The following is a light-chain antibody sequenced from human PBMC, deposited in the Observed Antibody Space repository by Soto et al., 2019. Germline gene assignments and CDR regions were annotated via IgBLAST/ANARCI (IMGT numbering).Light chain of an antibody. Sequence: QSVLTQPPSVSGAPGQRVTIPCTGSSSNIGSFYDVRWYQQLPGTVPKLLIYGDNNRPSGVPDRFSGSKSGTAASLAITGLQAEDEADYYCQSYDNSLNHVVFGGGTKVTVL. CDR3: QSYDNSLNHVV. J-gene: IGLJ2*01. V-gene: IGLV1-40*01. CDR1: SSNIGSFYD. CDR2: GDN.